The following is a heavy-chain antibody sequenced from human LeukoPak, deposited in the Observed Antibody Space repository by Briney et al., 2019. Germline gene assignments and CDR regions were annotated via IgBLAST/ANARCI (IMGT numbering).Heavy chain of an antibody. CDR3: ARRAQVERRHSQFDY. J-gene: IGHJ4*02. Sequence: GASVKVSCKASGYIFTSSYIHWVRQAPGQGLEWVGMINPSGGSTGYAQKFQGRVTMTRDMSTSTVYMELSSLRSEDTAVFYCARRAQVERRHSQFDYWGQGTLVTVSS. V-gene: IGHV1-46*01. D-gene: IGHD1-1*01. CDR1: GYIFTSSY. CDR2: INPSGGST.